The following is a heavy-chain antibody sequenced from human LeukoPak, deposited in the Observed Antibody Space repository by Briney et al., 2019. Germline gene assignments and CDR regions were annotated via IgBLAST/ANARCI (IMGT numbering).Heavy chain of an antibody. Sequence: GGSLRLSCAASGFTLSSNYMSWVSQAPGKGLEGVSVSYSGGSTYYSDSVTGRFTISRDNSKTTLYLQMNSLTAEDTAVYYCARDLTRYGSGSYLAFDIWGQGTMVTVSS. CDR1: GFTLSSNY. V-gene: IGHV3-53*01. D-gene: IGHD3-10*01. CDR3: ARDLTRYGSGSYLAFDI. J-gene: IGHJ3*02. CDR2: SYSGGST.